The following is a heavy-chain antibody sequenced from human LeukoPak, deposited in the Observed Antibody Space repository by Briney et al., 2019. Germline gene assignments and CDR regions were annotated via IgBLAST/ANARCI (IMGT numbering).Heavy chain of an antibody. Sequence: SETLSLTCTVSGGSISSGDYYWSWIRQPPGKGLEWIGYIYYSGSTYYNPSLKSRVTISVDTSKNQFFLKLSSVTAADTAVYYCASSSTSCYGCEYYYYYGMDVWGQGTTVTVSS. D-gene: IGHD2-2*01. CDR1: GGSISSGDYY. CDR2: IYYSGST. CDR3: ASSSTSCYGCEYYYYYGMDV. V-gene: IGHV4-30-4*01. J-gene: IGHJ6*02.